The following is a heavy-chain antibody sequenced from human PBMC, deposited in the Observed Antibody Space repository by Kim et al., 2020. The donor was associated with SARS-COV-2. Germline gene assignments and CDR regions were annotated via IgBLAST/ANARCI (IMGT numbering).Heavy chain of an antibody. Sequence: GGSLRLSCAASGITFSNYAMSWVRQAPGKGLEWVSGISGSARSTDYADSVKGRFTISRDNSKNTMYMQMNSLRVEDTAIYYCAKAPGYYYDSSGYYIDYWGQGTQVTVSS. V-gene: IGHV3-23*01. CDR1: GITFSNYA. D-gene: IGHD3-22*01. J-gene: IGHJ4*02. CDR2: ISGSARST. CDR3: AKAPGYYYDSSGYYIDY.